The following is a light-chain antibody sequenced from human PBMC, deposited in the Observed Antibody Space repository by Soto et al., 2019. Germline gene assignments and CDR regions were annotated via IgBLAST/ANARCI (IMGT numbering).Light chain of an antibody. J-gene: IGKJ5*01. V-gene: IGKV1-9*01. CDR2: TAS. CDR3: QQRHSHPIT. Sequence: DIQLTQSPSFLSASVGDRVTITCRASQGISNYLAWYQQKPGKAPNLLIHTASSLQTGVPSRFSGSVSGTEFTLTISSLQPEDFATYYCQQRHSHPITFGQGTRLEIK. CDR1: QGISNY.